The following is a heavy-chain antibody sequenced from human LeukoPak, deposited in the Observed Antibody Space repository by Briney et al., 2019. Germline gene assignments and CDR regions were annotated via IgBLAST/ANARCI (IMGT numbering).Heavy chain of an antibody. CDR1: GFTFSDYY. CDR3: AITYYDFWSGMPTLDY. V-gene: IGHV3-11*04. CDR2: ISSSGSTI. Sequence: GGSLRLSCAASGFTFSDYYMSWIRQAPGKGLEWVSYISSSGSTIYYADSVKGRFTISRDNAKNSLYLQMNSLRAEDTAVYYCAITYYDFWSGMPTLDYWGQGTLVTVSS. D-gene: IGHD3-3*01. J-gene: IGHJ4*02.